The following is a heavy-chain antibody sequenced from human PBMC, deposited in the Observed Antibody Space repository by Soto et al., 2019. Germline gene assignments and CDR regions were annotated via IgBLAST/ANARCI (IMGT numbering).Heavy chain of an antibody. CDR2: IIPVLNIT. J-gene: IGHJ6*03. D-gene: IGHD2-21*02. V-gene: IGHV1-69*02. CDR1: GGTLSSYT. Sequence: QVQLVQSGAEVQKPGSSLRVSCEASGGTLSSYTFNWVRQAPGQGLEWMGRIIPVLNITNYAQNFKGRVTITADKSTSTEYMELSSLRSDDSAIYYCARGVWVTDGGMNYYYGYMDVWGKGSTVTVSS. CDR3: ARGVWVTDGGMNYYYGYMDV.